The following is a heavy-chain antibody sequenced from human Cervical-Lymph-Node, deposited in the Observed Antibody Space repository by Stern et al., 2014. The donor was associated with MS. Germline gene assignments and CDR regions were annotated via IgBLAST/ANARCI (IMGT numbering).Heavy chain of an antibody. CDR2: ISPMFGVA. D-gene: IGHD6-13*01. J-gene: IGHJ4*02. CDR1: GGSFSSFD. Sequence: VQLEESGAEVKKPESSVKVSCKASGGSFSSFDISWVRQAPGQRLEWLGEISPMFGVANYAQNFQGRVTFTADESTSTAYMELSSLRSEDTAVYYCARHQGGVAANWGQGTLVTVSS. V-gene: IGHV1-69*01. CDR3: ARHQGGVAAN.